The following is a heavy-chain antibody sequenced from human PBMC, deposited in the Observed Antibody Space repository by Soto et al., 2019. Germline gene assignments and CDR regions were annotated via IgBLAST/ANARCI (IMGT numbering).Heavy chain of an antibody. CDR2: IWYDGSNK. D-gene: IGHD5-18*01. CDR1: GFTFSSYG. V-gene: IGHV3-33*01. CDR3: ARDLGAYSYGPYYFDY. J-gene: IGHJ4*02. Sequence: GGSLRLSCAASGFTFSSYGMHWVRQAPGKGLEWVAVIWYDGSNKYYADSVKGRFTISRDNSKNTLYLQMNSLRAEDTAVYYCARDLGAYSYGPYYFDYWGQGTLVTVSS.